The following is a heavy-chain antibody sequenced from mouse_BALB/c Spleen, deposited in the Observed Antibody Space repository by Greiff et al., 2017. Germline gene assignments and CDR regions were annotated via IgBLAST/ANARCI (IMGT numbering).Heavy chain of an antibody. CDR1: GYTFTSYT. Sequence: QVQLQQSGAELARPGASVKMSCKASGYTFTSYTMHWVKQRPGQGLEWIGYINPSSGYTNYNQKFKDKATLTADKSSSTAYMQLSSLTSEDSAVYYCAARDITTAPAGLAYWGQGTLVTVSA. CDR3: AARDITTAPAGLAY. J-gene: IGHJ3*01. V-gene: IGHV1-4*01. D-gene: IGHD1-1*01. CDR2: INPSSGYT.